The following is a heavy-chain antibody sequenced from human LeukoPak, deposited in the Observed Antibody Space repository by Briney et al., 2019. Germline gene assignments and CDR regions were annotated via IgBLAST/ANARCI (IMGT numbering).Heavy chain of an antibody. CDR3: ARDLSPDTAMV. Sequence: PGGSLRLSCAASGFTVSSNYMSWVRQAPGKGLECVSIIYSGGGTDYADSVKGRFTISRDNAKNSLYLQMNSLRAEDTAVYYCARDLSPDTAMVWGQGTLVTVSS. D-gene: IGHD5-18*01. CDR1: GFTVSSNY. CDR2: IYSGGGT. V-gene: IGHV3-53*01. J-gene: IGHJ4*02.